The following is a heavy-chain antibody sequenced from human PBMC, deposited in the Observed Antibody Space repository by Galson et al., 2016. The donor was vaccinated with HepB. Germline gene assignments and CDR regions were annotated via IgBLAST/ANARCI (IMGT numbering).Heavy chain of an antibody. D-gene: IGHD2-15*01. V-gene: IGHV4-39*07. J-gene: IGHJ5*02. Sequence: SVTLSLTCNVSGASISSSSFYWGWIRQPPGKGLEWIGTIHFSGSTYYNPSLNSRVTISLDTSKSQFSLILTSVTAADTALYFCARDKGRSYPNYFDPWGRGTLVTVSS. CDR3: ARDKGRSYPNYFDP. CDR2: IHFSGST. CDR1: GASISSSSFY.